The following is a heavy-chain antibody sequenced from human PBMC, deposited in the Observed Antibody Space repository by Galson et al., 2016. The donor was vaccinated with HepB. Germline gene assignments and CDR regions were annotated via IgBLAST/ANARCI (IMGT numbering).Heavy chain of an antibody. CDR3: GSHCGGDCYNNLAYAFDI. CDR2: VYYSGTA. J-gene: IGHJ3*02. V-gene: IGHV4-39*01. Sequence: SETLSLTCTVSSGSISSSRYYWGWIRQPPGKGLEWIGSVYYSGTAYYDPSLKSRVSISVGTSKNQFSLRLSSVTAGDTAVYFCGSHCGGDCYNNLAYAFDIWGRGTMVTVSS. CDR1: SGSISSSRYY. D-gene: IGHD2-21*01.